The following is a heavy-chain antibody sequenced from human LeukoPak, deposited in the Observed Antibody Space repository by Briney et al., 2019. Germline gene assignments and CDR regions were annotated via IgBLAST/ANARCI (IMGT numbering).Heavy chain of an antibody. CDR3: ARGPLMSAGGGVDP. V-gene: IGHV4-4*07. Sequence: PSETLSLTCSVSGVSISNYYWSWIRQSAGKGLEWIGRVSISGGTNYNPSLTSRVSMSIDTSKSQFSLKLTSVTAADTAVYYCARGPLMSAGGGVDPWGQGTLVTVPS. D-gene: IGHD6-13*01. CDR2: VSISGGT. J-gene: IGHJ5*02. CDR1: GVSISNYY.